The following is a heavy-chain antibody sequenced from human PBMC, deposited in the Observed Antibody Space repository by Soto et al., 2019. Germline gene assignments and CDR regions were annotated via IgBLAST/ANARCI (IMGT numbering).Heavy chain of an antibody. D-gene: IGHD3-3*01. CDR1: GFTFDDYA. Sequence: GGSLRLSCAASGFTFDDYAMHWVRQAPGKGLEWVSGISWNSGSIGYADSVKGRFTISRDNAKNSLYLQMNSLRAEDTALYYCALGPSTAFDIWGQGTMVTVSS. CDR3: ALGPSTAFDI. J-gene: IGHJ3*02. CDR2: ISWNSGSI. V-gene: IGHV3-9*01.